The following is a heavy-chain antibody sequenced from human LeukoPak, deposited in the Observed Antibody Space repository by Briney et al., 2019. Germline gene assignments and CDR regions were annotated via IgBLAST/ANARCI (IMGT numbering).Heavy chain of an antibody. Sequence: GASVKVSCKASGYTFTSYGISWVRQAPGQGLEWMGWISAYNGNTNYAQKLQGRVTMTTDTSTSTAYMELRSLRSDDTAVYYCARGVDLRYFDWFSLSPEGSADNWGQGTLVTVSS. CDR2: ISAYNGNT. V-gene: IGHV1-18*01. CDR1: GYTFTSYG. CDR3: ARGVDLRYFDWFSLSPEGSADN. J-gene: IGHJ4*02. D-gene: IGHD3-9*01.